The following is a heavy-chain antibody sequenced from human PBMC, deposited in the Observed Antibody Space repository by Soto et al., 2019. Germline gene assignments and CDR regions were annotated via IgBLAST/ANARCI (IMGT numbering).Heavy chain of an antibody. J-gene: IGHJ6*02. CDR2: IKQDGSEN. V-gene: IGHV3-7*03. Sequence: DVRLVESGGCLVQPGGSLRLSCAASSFTFSSYWLSWVRQAPGKGLEWVATIKQDGSENYYVDSVKGRFTISRDNAKNSLYLQMSSLRADDTAVYYCARDGPFISVAAPAFQYAMDVWGQGTTVTVS. D-gene: IGHD6-19*01. CDR3: ARDGPFISVAAPAFQYAMDV. CDR1: SFTFSSYW.